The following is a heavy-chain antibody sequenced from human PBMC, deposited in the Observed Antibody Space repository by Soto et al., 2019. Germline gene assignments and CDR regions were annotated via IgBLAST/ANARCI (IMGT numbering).Heavy chain of an antibody. CDR3: AKSGYSSHGMDV. V-gene: IGHV5-51*01. CDR1: GYSFTTSW. J-gene: IGHJ6*02. CDR2: IYPGDSDT. Sequence: PGESLKISCKDSGYSFTTSWIAWVRHMPGRGLEWMGIIYPGDSDTRYSPSFQGQVTISADKSTGTAYLQWSSLKASDTAIYYCAKSGYSSHGMDVWGQGTTVTVSS. D-gene: IGHD5-12*01.